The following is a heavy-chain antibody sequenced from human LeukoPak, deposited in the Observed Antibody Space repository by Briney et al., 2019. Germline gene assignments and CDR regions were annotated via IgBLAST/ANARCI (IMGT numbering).Heavy chain of an antibody. D-gene: IGHD3-10*01. CDR2: IGGSGGST. J-gene: IGHJ4*02. Sequence: PGGSLRLSCAASGFTFSTYAMTWVRQAPGMGLEWVSAIGGSGGSTYFADSVKGRFTISRDNSKNTLYLQMNSLTAADTAVYYCAQGGPRPGSYYSLAYWGQGTLVTVSS. V-gene: IGHV3-23*01. CDR3: AQGGPRPGSYYSLAY. CDR1: GFTFSTYA.